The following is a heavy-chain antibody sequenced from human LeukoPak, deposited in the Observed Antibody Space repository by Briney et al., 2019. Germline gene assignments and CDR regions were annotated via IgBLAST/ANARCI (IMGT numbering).Heavy chain of an antibody. CDR1: GGSISSSSYY. Sequence: SETLSLTCTVSGGSISSSSYYWGWIRQPPGKGLEWIGSIYYSGSTYYNPSLKSRVTISVDTSKNQFSLKLSSVTAADTAVYYCARERDYYFDHWGQGTLVTVSS. V-gene: IGHV4-39*02. J-gene: IGHJ4*02. CDR3: ARERDYYFDH. CDR2: IYYSGST.